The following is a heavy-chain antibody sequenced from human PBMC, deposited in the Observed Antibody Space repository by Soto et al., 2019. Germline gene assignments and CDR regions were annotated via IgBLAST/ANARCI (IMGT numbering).Heavy chain of an antibody. Sequence: GGSLRLSCAASGFTVSSNYMSWVRQAPGKGLEWVSVIYSGGSTYYADSVKGRFTISRDNSKNTLYLQMNSLRAEDTAVYYCARLPLYYYDKGDFEDYWGQGTLVTVSS. D-gene: IGHD3-22*01. CDR2: IYSGGST. V-gene: IGHV3-53*01. CDR3: ARLPLYYYDKGDFEDY. J-gene: IGHJ4*02. CDR1: GFTVSSNY.